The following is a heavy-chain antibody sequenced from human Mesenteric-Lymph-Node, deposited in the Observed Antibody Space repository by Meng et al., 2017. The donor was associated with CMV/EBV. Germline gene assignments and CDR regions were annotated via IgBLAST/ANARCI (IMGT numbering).Heavy chain of an antibody. CDR1: GGSFSGYY. D-gene: IGHD6-13*01. CDR2: INHSGST. V-gene: IGHV4-34*01. CDR3: ARGWQQLVQDY. Sequence: GSLRLSCAVYGGSFSGYYWSWIRQLPGKGLEWIGEINHSGSTNYNPSLKSRVTISVDTSKNQFSLKLSSVTAADTAVYYCARGWQQLVQDYWGQGTLVTVSS. J-gene: IGHJ4*02.